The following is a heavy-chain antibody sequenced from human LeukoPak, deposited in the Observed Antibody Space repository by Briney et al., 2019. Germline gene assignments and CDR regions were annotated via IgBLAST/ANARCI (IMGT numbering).Heavy chain of an antibody. J-gene: IGHJ5*02. CDR3: ARVRVFAKLSVVRPREVNCFDP. D-gene: IGHD2-21*01. V-gene: IGHV3-74*01. CDR1: GFTFSDYW. Sequence: PGGSLRLSCAASGFTFSDYWMHWVRQAPGKGLVWVSRISSDGSRVTYADSVKGRFTISRDNSKNTLYLQMNNLRAEDTAVYYCARVRVFAKLSVVRPREVNCFDPWGQGTLVTVSS. CDR2: ISSDGSRV.